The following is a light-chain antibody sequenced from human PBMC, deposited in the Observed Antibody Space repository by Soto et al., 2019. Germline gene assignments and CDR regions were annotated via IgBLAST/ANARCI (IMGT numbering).Light chain of an antibody. J-gene: IGKJ1*01. CDR1: QSISSW. CDR2: DAS. V-gene: IGKV1-5*01. Sequence: DIQMTQSPSTLSASVGDRVTITCRAIQSISSWLAWYQQKPGKAPKLLIYDASSLESGVPSRFSGSGSGTEFTLTISSRQPDDFATYYCQQYNSYRTFGQGTKGEIK. CDR3: QQYNSYRT.